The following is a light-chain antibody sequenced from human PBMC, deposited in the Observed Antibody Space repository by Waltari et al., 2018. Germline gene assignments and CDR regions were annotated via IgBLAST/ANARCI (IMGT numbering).Light chain of an antibody. V-gene: IGLV1-47*01. CDR2: KNN. Sequence: QSVLTQPPPASGTTGQKVNISCNGNSSNLGNNYVYWYQQLPGTAPKLLIFKNNQRPSGVPDRFSDSKSGTSSSLAINGLRSEDEADYYCAAWDDSLSGLVLGGGTKVTVL. CDR3: AAWDDSLSGLV. CDR1: SSNLGNNY. J-gene: IGLJ3*02.